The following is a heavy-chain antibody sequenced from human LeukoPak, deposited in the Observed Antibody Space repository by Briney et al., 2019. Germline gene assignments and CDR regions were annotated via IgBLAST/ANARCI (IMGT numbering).Heavy chain of an antibody. CDR1: GFTFSSYA. D-gene: IGHD3-10*01. J-gene: IGHJ5*02. Sequence: HSGGSLRLSCAASGFTFSSYAMHWVRQAPGKGLEWVSVIYSGGSTYYADSVKGRFTISRDNSKNTLYLQMNSLRAEDTAVYYCARVRWFDPWGQGTLVTVSS. CDR2: IYSGGST. V-gene: IGHV3-66*02. CDR3: ARVRWFDP.